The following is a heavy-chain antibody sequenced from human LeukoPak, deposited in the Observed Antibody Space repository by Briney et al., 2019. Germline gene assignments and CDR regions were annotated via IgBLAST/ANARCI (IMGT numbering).Heavy chain of an antibody. V-gene: IGHV4-39*07. CDR1: GGSISSSSYW. Sequence: PSETLSLTCTVSGGSISSSSYWWGWIRQPPGKGLEWIGSIYYSGSTYYNPSLKSRVTISVDTSKNQFSLKLSSVTAADTAVYYCARVSGWYYPWFDPWGQGTLVTVSS. CDR2: IYYSGST. CDR3: ARVSGWYYPWFDP. D-gene: IGHD6-19*01. J-gene: IGHJ5*02.